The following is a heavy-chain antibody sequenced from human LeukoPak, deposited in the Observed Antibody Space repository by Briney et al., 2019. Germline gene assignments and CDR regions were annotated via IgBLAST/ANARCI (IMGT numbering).Heavy chain of an antibody. J-gene: IGHJ4*02. Sequence: PGGSPRLSCAASRFTFSSYSMNWVRQAPGKGLEWVSYISSSSTTIYYADSVKGRFTVSRDNAKNSLYLQMNSLRAEDTAVYYCARAGGSDWGQGTLVTVSS. CDR1: RFTFSSYS. CDR2: ISSSSTTI. D-gene: IGHD3-10*01. V-gene: IGHV3-48*01. CDR3: ARAGGSD.